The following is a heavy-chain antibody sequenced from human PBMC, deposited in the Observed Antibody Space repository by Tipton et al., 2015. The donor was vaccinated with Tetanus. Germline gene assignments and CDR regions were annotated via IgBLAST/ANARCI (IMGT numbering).Heavy chain of an antibody. CDR3: ARGYIRTGDLAY. CDR2: IYYSGST. CDR1: GGSISSGGYY. D-gene: IGHD7-27*01. Sequence: TLSLTCTVSGGSISSGGYYWSWIRQHPGKGLEWIGYIYYSGSTYYNPSLKSRVTISVDTSKNQFSLKLSSVTAADTAVYYCARGYIRTGDLAYWGQGTLVTVSS. V-gene: IGHV4-31*03. J-gene: IGHJ4*02.